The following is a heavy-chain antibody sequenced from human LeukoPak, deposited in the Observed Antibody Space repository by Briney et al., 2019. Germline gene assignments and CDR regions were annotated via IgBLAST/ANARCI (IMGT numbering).Heavy chain of an antibody. D-gene: IGHD6-13*01. CDR2: IKSKTDGGTT. V-gene: IGHV3-15*01. J-gene: IGHJ4*02. CDR3: TTFWYSSSWSEDY. Sequence: PGGSLRLSCAASGFTFSSYWMSWVRQAPGKGLEWVGRIKSKTDGGTTDYAAPVKGRFTISRDDSKNTLYLQMNSLKTEDTAVYYCTTFWYSSSWSEDYWGQGTLVTVSS. CDR1: GFTFSSYW.